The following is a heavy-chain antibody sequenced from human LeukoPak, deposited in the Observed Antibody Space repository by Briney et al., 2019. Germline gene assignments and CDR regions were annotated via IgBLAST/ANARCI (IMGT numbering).Heavy chain of an antibody. V-gene: IGHV3-23*01. D-gene: IGHD2-21*01. Sequence: GGSVRLSCAASGFTFSSYAMSWVRQAPGKGLVWVSAISGSGGSTYYADSVKGRFTISRDNSKNTLYLQMNSLRAEDTAVYYCANQFSCGDHLSGYFDYWGQGTLVTVSS. CDR1: GFTFSSYA. CDR3: ANQFSCGDHLSGYFDY. CDR2: ISGSGGST. J-gene: IGHJ4*02.